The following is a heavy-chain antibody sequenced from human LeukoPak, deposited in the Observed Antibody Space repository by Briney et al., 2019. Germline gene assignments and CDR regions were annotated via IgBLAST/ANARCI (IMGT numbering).Heavy chain of an antibody. CDR3: ARMSILFPFDP. CDR2: INPSGGST. J-gene: IGHJ5*02. D-gene: IGHD2-15*01. Sequence: GASVKVSCKASGYTFTSYYMHWVRQAPGQGLEWMGIINPSGGSTSYAQKFQGRVTMTRDTSISTAYMELSRLRSDDTAVYYCARMSILFPFDPWGQGTLVTVSS. V-gene: IGHV1-46*01. CDR1: GYTFTSYY.